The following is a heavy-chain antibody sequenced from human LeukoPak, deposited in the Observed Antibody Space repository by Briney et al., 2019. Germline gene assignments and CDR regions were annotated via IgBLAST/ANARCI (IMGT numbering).Heavy chain of an antibody. J-gene: IGHJ3*02. CDR2: ISYDGSNK. CDR1: GFTFSSYA. D-gene: IGHD2-21*02. V-gene: IGHV3-30-3*01. CDR3: TSGGDTDAFDI. Sequence: GGSLRLSCAASGFTFSSYAMHWVRQAPGKGLEWVAVISYDGSNKYYADSVKGRFTISRDNSKNTLYLQMNSLRAEDTAVYYCTSGGDTDAFDIWGQGTMVTVSS.